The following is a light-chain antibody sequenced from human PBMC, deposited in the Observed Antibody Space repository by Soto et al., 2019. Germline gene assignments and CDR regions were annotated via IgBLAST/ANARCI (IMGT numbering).Light chain of an antibody. CDR3: QQYNLHSPAT. CDR2: DAS. V-gene: IGKV1-5*01. J-gene: IGKJ1*01. Sequence: DIQMTQSPSTLSASVGDRVTITCRASQSIGRWLAWYQQKPGKAPQLMIYDASTLISGVPSRFSGSGSGTEFTLTISSLQPDDFTTYYCQQYNLHSPATFGQGTMVEIK. CDR1: QSIGRW.